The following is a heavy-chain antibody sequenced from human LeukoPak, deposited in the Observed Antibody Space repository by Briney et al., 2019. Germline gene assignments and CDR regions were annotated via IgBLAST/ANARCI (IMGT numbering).Heavy chain of an antibody. J-gene: IGHJ4*02. Sequence: SETLSLTCTVSGGSISSYYWSWIRQPPGKGLEWIGYIYYSGSTNYNPSLKSRVTISVDTSKNQFSLKLSSVTAADTAMYYCARLTGYSSGWYGNYFDYWGQGTLVTVSS. CDR3: ARLTGYSSGWYGNYFDY. CDR1: GGSISSYY. CDR2: IYYSGST. D-gene: IGHD6-19*01. V-gene: IGHV4-59*01.